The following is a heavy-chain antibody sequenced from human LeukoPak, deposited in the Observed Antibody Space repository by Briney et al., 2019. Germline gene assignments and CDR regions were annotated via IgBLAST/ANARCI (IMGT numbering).Heavy chain of an antibody. CDR3: ARARRDIVVRFDY. CDR2: INPNSGGT. J-gene: IGHJ4*02. Sequence: ASVKVSCKASGYTFTGYYMHWVRQAPGQGLEWMGWINPNSGGTNYAQKFQGRVTMPRDTSISTAYMELSRLRSDDTAVYYCARARRDIVVRFDYGGQGTRVSVFS. D-gene: IGHD2-2*01. CDR1: GYTFTGYY. V-gene: IGHV1-2*02.